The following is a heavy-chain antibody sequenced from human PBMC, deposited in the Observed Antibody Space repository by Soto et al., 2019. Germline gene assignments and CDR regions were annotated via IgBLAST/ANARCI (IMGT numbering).Heavy chain of an antibody. Sequence: PGGSLRLSCAVSGFTVSSNYMSWVRQAPGKGLEWVSVIYSGGSTYYADSVKGRFTISRDNSKSTLYLQMNSLRAEDTAVYYCARGDDYGDYVFDYWGQGTLVTVSS. V-gene: IGHV3-53*01. CDR1: GFTVSSNY. J-gene: IGHJ4*02. CDR3: ARGDDYGDYVFDY. CDR2: IYSGGST. D-gene: IGHD4-17*01.